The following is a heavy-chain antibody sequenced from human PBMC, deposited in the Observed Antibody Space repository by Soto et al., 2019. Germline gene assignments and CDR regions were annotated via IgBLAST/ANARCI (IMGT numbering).Heavy chain of an antibody. D-gene: IGHD2-2*01. CDR2: INADGTST. J-gene: IGHJ4*02. V-gene: IGHV3-74*01. Sequence: GGSLRLSCAASGFTFSNSWLHWVRQVSGKGLEWVSRINADGTSTSYADSVKGRFTISRDNAKNTLYLHVNSLRAEDTAVYYCVKVLARGVGVPRFYFDSWGQGALVTVSS. CDR3: VKVLARGVGVPRFYFDS. CDR1: GFTFSNSW.